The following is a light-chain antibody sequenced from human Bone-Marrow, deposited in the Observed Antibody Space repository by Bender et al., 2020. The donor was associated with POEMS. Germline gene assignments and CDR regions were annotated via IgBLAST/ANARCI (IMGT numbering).Light chain of an antibody. J-gene: IGLJ3*02. CDR2: EVI. CDR3: CSFATSNTWV. V-gene: IGLV2-23*02. Sequence: QSALTQPASVSGSPGQSITISCTGTSSDVGSYNLVSWYQQHPAKAPKLLIYEVIKRPSGISNRFSASKSGNTASLTISGLQAEDEADYYCCSFATSNTWVFGGGTKVTVL. CDR1: SSDVGSYNL.